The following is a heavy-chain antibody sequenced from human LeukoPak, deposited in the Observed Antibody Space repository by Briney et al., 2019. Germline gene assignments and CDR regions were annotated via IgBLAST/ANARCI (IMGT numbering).Heavy chain of an antibody. Sequence: GASVKVSCKASGYTFTSYAMHWVRQAPGQRLEWMGWINAGNGNTKYSQKFQGRVTITRDTSASTAYMELSSLRFEDTAVYYCAASPSESSGWYNWFDPWGQGTLVTVSS. V-gene: IGHV1-3*01. D-gene: IGHD6-19*01. CDR3: AASPSESSGWYNWFDP. CDR1: GYTFTSYA. CDR2: INAGNGNT. J-gene: IGHJ5*02.